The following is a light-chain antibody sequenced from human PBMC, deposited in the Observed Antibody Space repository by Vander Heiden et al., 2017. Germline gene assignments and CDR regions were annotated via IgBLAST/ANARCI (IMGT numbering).Light chain of an antibody. Sequence: QSVLTQPSSVSGAPGQRVTISCTGSSPNIGTNYDVHWYQQVEGKAPRLLIYGDRNRPSGVPDRFSGSRSGTSASLVITGLQPDDEAYYYCQSYDTRVSGAKVFGGGTKLTVL. J-gene: IGLJ3*02. CDR2: GDR. CDR1: SPNIGTNYD. V-gene: IGLV1-40*01. CDR3: QSYDTRVSGAKV.